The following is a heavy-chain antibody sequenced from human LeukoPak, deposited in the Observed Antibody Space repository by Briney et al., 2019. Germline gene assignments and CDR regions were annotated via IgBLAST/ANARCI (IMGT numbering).Heavy chain of an antibody. CDR3: VKGYSSSWSGYFDS. V-gene: IGHV3-9*01. Sequence: GGSLRLSCEASGFIFDDYVMYWVRQVPGKGLEWVSGITWDGYKIDYVESVKGRSTISRDNARNSLFLQMNRVRVEDTAFYYCVKGYSSSWSGYFDSWGQGTLVTVAS. D-gene: IGHD5-18*01. CDR2: ITWDGYKI. CDR1: GFIFDDYV. J-gene: IGHJ4*02.